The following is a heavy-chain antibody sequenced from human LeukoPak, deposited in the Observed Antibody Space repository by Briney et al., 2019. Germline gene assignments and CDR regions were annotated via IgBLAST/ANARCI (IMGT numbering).Heavy chain of an antibody. J-gene: IGHJ3*01. V-gene: IGHV4-59*01. CDR3: ARSDTFDV. Sequence: SETLSLTRTVSGGSISSYYWNWIRQPPGKGLEWIGFICYTGSTNYNPSLESRVTISIDTSKNQFSLKLSSVTAADTAVYYCARSDTFDVWGQGTMVTVSS. CDR1: GGSISSYY. CDR2: ICYTGST.